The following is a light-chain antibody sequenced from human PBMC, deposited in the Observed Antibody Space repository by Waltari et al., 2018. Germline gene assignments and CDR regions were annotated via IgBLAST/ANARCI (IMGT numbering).Light chain of an antibody. CDR3: AAWDDSLNGRYV. J-gene: IGLJ1*01. CDR2: SNN. V-gene: IGLV1-44*01. CDR1: SSNIGSNT. Sequence: QSVLTQPPSASGTPGQRVTISCSGSSSNIGSNTVNWYQQLPGPAPKLLIYSNNKGPEGVPDRFSGSKAGTSASLAISGLQSEDEADYYCAAWDDSLNGRYVFGTGTKVTVL.